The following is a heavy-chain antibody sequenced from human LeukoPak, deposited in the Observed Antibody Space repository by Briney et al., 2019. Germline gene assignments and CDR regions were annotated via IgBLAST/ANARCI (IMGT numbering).Heavy chain of an antibody. CDR3: ARDWSSSWYYYYMDV. D-gene: IGHD6-13*01. Sequence: GGSLRLSCAASGFTFSSYWMSWVRQAPGKGLEWVANIKQDGSEKYYVDSVKGRFTISRDNAKNSLYQQMNSLRAEDTAVYYCARDWSSSWYYYYMDVWGKGTTVTVSS. V-gene: IGHV3-7*01. CDR2: IKQDGSEK. J-gene: IGHJ6*03. CDR1: GFTFSSYW.